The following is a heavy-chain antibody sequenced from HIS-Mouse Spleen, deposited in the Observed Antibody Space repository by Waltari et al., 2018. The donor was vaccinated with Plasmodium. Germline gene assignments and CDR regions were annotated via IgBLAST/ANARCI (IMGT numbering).Heavy chain of an antibody. Sequence: QVQLQQWGAGLLKPSETLSLTCAVYGGSFSGYYWSWIRQPPGRGLEWIGEIKHSGSTNYNPSLKSRVTISVDTAKNQFSLKLLSVTAADTAVYFCARAYYDFLSGYRFDYWGQGTLVTVSS. CDR3: ARAYYDFLSGYRFDY. J-gene: IGHJ4*02. D-gene: IGHD3-3*01. CDR1: GGSFSGYY. CDR2: IKHSGST. V-gene: IGHV4-34*01.